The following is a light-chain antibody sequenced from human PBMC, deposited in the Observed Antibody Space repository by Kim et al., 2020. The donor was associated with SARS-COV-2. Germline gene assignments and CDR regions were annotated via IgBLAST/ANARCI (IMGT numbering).Light chain of an antibody. CDR2: GSS. V-gene: IGKV3-15*01. Sequence: EILMTQSPATLSVSPGERATLSCRASQSVSSDLAWYQQKLGQAPRLLMYGSSTRAAGTPARFSGSGSGTDFTLTISSLQSEDFAIYYCQQYNNWPLYTFGPGTKLEIK. J-gene: IGKJ2*01. CDR1: QSVSSD. CDR3: QQYNNWPLYT.